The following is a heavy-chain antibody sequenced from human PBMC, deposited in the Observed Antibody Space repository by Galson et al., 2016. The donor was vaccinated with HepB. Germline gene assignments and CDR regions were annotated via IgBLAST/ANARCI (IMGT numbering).Heavy chain of an antibody. J-gene: IGHJ5*01. CDR2: ISYDGRNK. CDR3: AKDLEIRYSSGLLDS. CDR1: GFTFSNYA. Sequence: SLRLSCAASGFTFSNYAMHWVRQAPGKGLEWVAVISYDGRNKNYADSVKGRFTISRDNSKNTLYLQMNSLRVEDTAVYYCAKDLEIRYSSGLLDSWGQGTLVTVSS. V-gene: IGHV3-30*18. D-gene: IGHD6-19*01.